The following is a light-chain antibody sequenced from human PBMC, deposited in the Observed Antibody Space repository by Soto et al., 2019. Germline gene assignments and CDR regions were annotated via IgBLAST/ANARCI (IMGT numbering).Light chain of an antibody. CDR3: QQYYSYPLA. J-gene: IGKJ3*01. CDR2: AAS. CDR1: QGISSY. Sequence: AIRMTQSPSSFSASTGDRVTITCRASQGISSYLAWYQQKPGKAPKLLIYAASTLQSGVPSRFSGSGSGTDFTLTISCLESEYFATYYCQQYYSYPLAFGPRTKVDIK. V-gene: IGKV1-8*01.